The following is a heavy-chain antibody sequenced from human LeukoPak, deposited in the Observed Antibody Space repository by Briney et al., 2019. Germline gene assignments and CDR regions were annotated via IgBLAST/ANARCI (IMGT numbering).Heavy chain of an antibody. J-gene: IGHJ4*02. D-gene: IGHD6-19*01. CDR2: INPSGSST. CDR1: GYTFTSYY. V-gene: IGHV1-46*01. Sequence: ASVKVSCKASGYTFTSYYMHWVRQAPGQGLEWMGLINPSGSSTSYAQKFQGRLSLTRDMSTSTAYMELRSLRSDDTAVYYCARDSGSGFDYWGQGTLVTVSS. CDR3: ARDSGSGFDY.